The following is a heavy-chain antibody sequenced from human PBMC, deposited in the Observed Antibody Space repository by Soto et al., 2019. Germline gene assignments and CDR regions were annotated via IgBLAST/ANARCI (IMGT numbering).Heavy chain of an antibody. J-gene: IGHJ3*02. CDR1: GFSLNTRAVG. Sequence: GSGPTLVNPTQTLTLTCTFSGFSLNTRAVGXGWIRQPPGKALEWLALINWNDDERYSPSLKDRLTITKDTSRNHVVLTMTNVDTVDTATYYCAHRHDLGGFDIWGQGTTVTVSS. CDR3: AHRHDLGGFDI. V-gene: IGHV2-5*01. D-gene: IGHD2-15*01. CDR2: INWNDDE.